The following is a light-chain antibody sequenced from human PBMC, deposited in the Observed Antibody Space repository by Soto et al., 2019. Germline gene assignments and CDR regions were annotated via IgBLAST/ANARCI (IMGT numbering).Light chain of an antibody. CDR1: QSVSSN. J-gene: IGKJ5*01. CDR2: GAS. CDR3: QQYNNWPPIT. V-gene: IGKV3-15*01. Sequence: VVMTQSPATLSVSPGERATLSCRASQSVSSNLAWSQQKPGQAPRLLIYGASTRATGSPARFSGSGSGTEVILTISSLQSEDFAVYYCQQYNNWPPITFGQGTRLEIK.